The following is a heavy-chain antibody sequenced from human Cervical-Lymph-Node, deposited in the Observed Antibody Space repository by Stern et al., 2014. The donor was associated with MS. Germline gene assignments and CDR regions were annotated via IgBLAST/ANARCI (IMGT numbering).Heavy chain of an antibody. J-gene: IGHJ3*02. CDR3: ARGLLGSENAFDI. Sequence: QVQLVQSGAEVKKPGASVKVSCKASGYTFTSYGISWVRQAPGQGLEWMGWIISYNGNTNYAQKIRSIVTMTTDSSTSTAYMKLRSLRADDTAVYYCARGLLGSENAFDIWGQGTMVTVSS. D-gene: IGHD2-15*01. CDR2: IISYNGNT. V-gene: IGHV1-18*01. CDR1: GYTFTSYG.